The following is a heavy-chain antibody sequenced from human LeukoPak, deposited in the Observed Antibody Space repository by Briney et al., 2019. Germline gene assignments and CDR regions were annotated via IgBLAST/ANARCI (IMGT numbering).Heavy chain of an antibody. CDR3: AKAPGVYGWFDP. J-gene: IGHJ5*02. D-gene: IGHD5/OR15-5a*01. Sequence: PGGSVRLSCAASGFAFSSYAMSWVRQAPGKGLEWVSAISGSGGSTYYADSVKGRFTISRDNSKNTLYLQMNSLRAEDTAVYYCAKAPGVYGWFDPWGQGTLVTVSS. CDR2: ISGSGGST. CDR1: GFAFSSYA. V-gene: IGHV3-23*01.